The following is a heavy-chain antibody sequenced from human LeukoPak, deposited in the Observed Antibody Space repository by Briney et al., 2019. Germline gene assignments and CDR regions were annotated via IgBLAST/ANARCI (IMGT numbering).Heavy chain of an antibody. V-gene: IGHV1-2*06. CDR2: INPNSGGT. CDR1: GYTFTGYY. Sequence: ASVKVSCKASGYTFTGYYMHWVRQAPGQGLEWMGRINPNSGGTNYAQKFQGRVTMTRDTSISTAYMELSRLRSDDTAVYYCARELVVPAAILRYYYYYGMDVWGQGTTVTVSS. CDR3: ARELVVPAAILRYYYYYGMDV. D-gene: IGHD2-2*02. J-gene: IGHJ6*02.